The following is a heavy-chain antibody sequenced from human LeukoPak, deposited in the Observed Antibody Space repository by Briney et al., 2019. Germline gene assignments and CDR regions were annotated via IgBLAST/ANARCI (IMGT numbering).Heavy chain of an antibody. CDR3: ARKGGWGYFDY. D-gene: IGHD7-27*01. V-gene: IGHV1-46*01. Sequence: EASVKVSCKAPGYTFTSYYIHWVRQAPGQGLEWMGIINPSGSSTSYAQKFQDRVTMTRDTSTSTVYMELSSLRSEDTAVYYCARKGGWGYFDYWGQGTLVTVSS. CDR2: INPSGSST. J-gene: IGHJ4*02. CDR1: GYTFTSYY.